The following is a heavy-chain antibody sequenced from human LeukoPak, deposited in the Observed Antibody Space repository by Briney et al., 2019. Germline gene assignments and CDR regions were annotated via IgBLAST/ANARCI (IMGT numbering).Heavy chain of an antibody. V-gene: IGHV5-51*01. CDR1: GYSFTSYW. J-gene: IGHJ4*02. CDR3: ARPRTSYGDYVRY. D-gene: IGHD4-17*01. CDR2: IYPGDSDT. Sequence: GESLKISCKGSGYSFTSYWIGWVRHMPGKGLEWMGIIYPGDSDTRYSPSFQGQVTISADKSISTAYLQWSSLKASDTAMYYCARPRTSYGDYVRYWGQGTLVTVSS.